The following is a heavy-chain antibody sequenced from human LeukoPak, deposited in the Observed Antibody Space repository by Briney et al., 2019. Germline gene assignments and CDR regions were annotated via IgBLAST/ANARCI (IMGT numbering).Heavy chain of an antibody. J-gene: IGHJ5*02. V-gene: IGHV3-66*01. D-gene: IGHD2-15*01. CDR3: ARGLVVVAATYNWFDP. CDR2: IYSGGST. Sequence: GGSLRLSCAASGFTVSSNYMSWVRQAPGKGLEWVSVIYSGGSTYYADSVKGRFTISRDNSKNTLYLQMNSLRAEDTAVYYCARGLVVVAATYNWFDPWGQGTLVTVSS. CDR1: GFTVSSNY.